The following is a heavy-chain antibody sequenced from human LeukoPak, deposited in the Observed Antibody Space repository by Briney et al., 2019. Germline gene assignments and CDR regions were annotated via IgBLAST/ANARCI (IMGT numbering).Heavy chain of an antibody. CDR3: ARVPGRDFWYGGYYYMDV. Sequence: PSETLSLTCTVSGYSISSGYYWGWIRQPPGKGLEWIGSIYHSGSTYYNPSLKSRVTISVDTSKNQFSLKLSSVTAADTAVYYCARVPGRDFWYGGYYYMDVWGKGTTVTVSS. V-gene: IGHV4-38-2*02. CDR1: GYSISSGYY. CDR2: IYHSGST. J-gene: IGHJ6*03. D-gene: IGHD3-3*01.